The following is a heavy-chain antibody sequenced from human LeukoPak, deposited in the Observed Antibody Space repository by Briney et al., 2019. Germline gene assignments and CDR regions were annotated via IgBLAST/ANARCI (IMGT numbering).Heavy chain of an antibody. Sequence: GGSLRLSCAASGFTFSSYAMSWVRQAPGKGLEWVSAISGSGGSTYYADSVKGRFTISRDNSKNTLYLQMNSLRAEDTAVYYCASSTPPGVAFLPYYYYGMDVWGQGTTVTVSS. CDR1: GFTFSSYA. V-gene: IGHV3-23*01. CDR3: ASSTPPGVAFLPYYYYGMDV. D-gene: IGHD2-2*01. CDR2: ISGSGGST. J-gene: IGHJ6*02.